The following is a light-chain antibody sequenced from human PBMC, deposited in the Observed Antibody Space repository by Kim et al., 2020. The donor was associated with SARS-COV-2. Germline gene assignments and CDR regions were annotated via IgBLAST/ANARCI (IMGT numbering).Light chain of an antibody. Sequence: EIVMTQSPATLSVSPGERATLSCRASQSVSSNLAWYQQKPGQAPRLLIYGASTRATGIPARFSGSGSGTEFTLTISSLQSEDFAVYYCQQPTRGTFGQGTKVDIK. V-gene: IGKV3-15*01. CDR1: QSVSSN. CDR3: QQPTRGT. J-gene: IGKJ1*01. CDR2: GAS.